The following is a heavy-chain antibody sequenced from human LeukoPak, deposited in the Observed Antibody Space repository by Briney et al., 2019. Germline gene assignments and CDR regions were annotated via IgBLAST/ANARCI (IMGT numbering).Heavy chain of an antibody. CDR3: ARGRYCSGGSCYHSEDYFDY. V-gene: IGHV4-30-2*01. J-gene: IGHJ4*02. D-gene: IGHD2-15*01. CDR1: GGSISSGGYS. CDR2: IYHSGST. Sequence: TSETLSLTCAVSGGSISSGGYSWSWIRQPPGKGLEWIGYIYHSGSTYYNPSLKSRVTISVDRSKNQFSLKLSSVTAADTAVYYCARGRYCSGGSCYHSEDYFDYWGQGTLVTVSS.